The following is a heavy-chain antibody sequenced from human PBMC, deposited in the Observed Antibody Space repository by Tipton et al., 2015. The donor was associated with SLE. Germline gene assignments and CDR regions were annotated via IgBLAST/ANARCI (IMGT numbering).Heavy chain of an antibody. J-gene: IGHJ3*02. CDR2: IYASG. CDR3: ARLLAPEGAFDI. Sequence: TLSLTCTVSGGSISSYYWSWIRQPPGKGLEWIGYIYASGSTISLDTSKNQFSLKLRSVTAADTAVYYCARLLAPEGAFDIWGQGQWSPSLQ. V-gene: IGHV4-4*09. D-gene: IGHD2-15*01. CDR1: GGSISSYY.